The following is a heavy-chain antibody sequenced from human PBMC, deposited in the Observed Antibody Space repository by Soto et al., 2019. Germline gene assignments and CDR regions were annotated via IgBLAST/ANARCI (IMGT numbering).Heavy chain of an antibody. J-gene: IGHJ4*02. CDR2: ISTSNGDT. Sequence: ASGRVSSKASGYSFTYYGISWVRQAPGQGLEWMGWISTSNGDTNYAQNLQGRVTLTTDTSTSTAYMDLRSLRSDDTAVYYCARDLSTRWSADFWGQGTLVTVSS. D-gene: IGHD2-15*01. V-gene: IGHV1-18*01. CDR1: GYSFTYYG. CDR3: ARDLSTRWSADF.